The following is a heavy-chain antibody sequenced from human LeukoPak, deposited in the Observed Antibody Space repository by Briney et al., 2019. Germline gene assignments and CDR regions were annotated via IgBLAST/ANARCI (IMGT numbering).Heavy chain of an antibody. Sequence: GGSLRLSCAASGFTFSSYWMHWVRQAPGKGLVWVSRINSDGSGTSYADSVEGRFTISRDNAKNTLYLQMNSLRAEDTAVYYCVRAPITMVRGVIIGHGMDVWGQGTTVTVSS. D-gene: IGHD3-10*01. CDR3: VRAPITMVRGVIIGHGMDV. CDR1: GFTFSSYW. CDR2: INSDGSGT. V-gene: IGHV3-74*01. J-gene: IGHJ6*02.